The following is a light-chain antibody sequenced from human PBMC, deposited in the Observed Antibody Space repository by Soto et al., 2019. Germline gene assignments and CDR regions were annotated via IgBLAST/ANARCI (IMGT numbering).Light chain of an antibody. CDR2: DVT. V-gene: IGLV2-8*01. Sequence: QSALTQPPSASGSPGQSVTISCTGASSDVGGYDFVSWYQHHPGKAPKLMIYDVTKRPSGVPDRFSGSKSGNTASLTVSGLQADDEAEYYCSSYAGSSLPVAFGGGTKVTVL. CDR1: SSDVGGYDF. J-gene: IGLJ2*01. CDR3: SSYAGSSLPVA.